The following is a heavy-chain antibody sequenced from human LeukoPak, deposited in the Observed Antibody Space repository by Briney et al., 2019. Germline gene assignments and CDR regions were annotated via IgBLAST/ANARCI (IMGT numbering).Heavy chain of an antibody. CDR2: IYYSGST. V-gene: IGHV4-30-4*07. D-gene: IGHD2-15*01. J-gene: IGHJ5*02. CDR3: ARAARRSVGLDWFDP. Sequence: PSETLSLTCAASGGSISSGGYSWSWIRQPPGKGLEWIGYIYYSGSTYYNPSLKSRVTISVDTSKNQFSLKLSSVTAADTAVYYCARAARRSVGLDWFDPWGQGTLVTVSS. CDR1: GGSISSGGYS.